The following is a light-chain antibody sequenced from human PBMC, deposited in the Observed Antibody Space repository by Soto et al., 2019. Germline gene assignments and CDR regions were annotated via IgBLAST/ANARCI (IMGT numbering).Light chain of an antibody. Sequence: QAVVTQEPSLTVSPGGTVTLTCGSSTGSVTSSHFPYWIQQKPGQAPRTMICNTSNKQSWTPARFSGSLLEGKAALTLSGAQPEDEAEYYCLLAYSGARIFGGGTKLTVL. CDR1: TGSVTSSHF. J-gene: IGLJ2*01. CDR2: NTS. CDR3: LLAYSGARI. V-gene: IGLV7-46*01.